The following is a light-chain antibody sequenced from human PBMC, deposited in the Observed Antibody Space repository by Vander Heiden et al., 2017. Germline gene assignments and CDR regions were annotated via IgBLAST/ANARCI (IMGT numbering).Light chain of an antibody. CDR1: QRLLHRADGNTY. V-gene: IGKV2-40*01. CDR2: TLS. J-gene: IGKJ2*01. Sequence: DIVITHTPHSLPLTPGEPAPTSCRSRQRLLHRADGNTYLDWYLQKPGQSPQLLIYTLSSRASGVPDRFSGSGSGTDFTLNISRVEAEDVGVYYCMQRIEFPYTFGQGTKLEIK. CDR3: MQRIEFPYT.